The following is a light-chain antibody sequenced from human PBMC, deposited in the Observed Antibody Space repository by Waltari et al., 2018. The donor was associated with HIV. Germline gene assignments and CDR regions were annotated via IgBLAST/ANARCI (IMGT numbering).Light chain of an antibody. CDR3: SSYTSSTTYV. V-gene: IGLV2-14*03. J-gene: IGLJ1*01. CDR1: SNDVGSSNY. CDR2: DVS. Sequence: QSALTQPASVSGSPGQSITISCTGTSNDVGSSNYVSWHQQHPGEAPKLIIQDVSDRPSGISNRFSGSKSGNTASLTISGLQTEDEADYYCSSYTSSTTYVFGTGTRVTVL.